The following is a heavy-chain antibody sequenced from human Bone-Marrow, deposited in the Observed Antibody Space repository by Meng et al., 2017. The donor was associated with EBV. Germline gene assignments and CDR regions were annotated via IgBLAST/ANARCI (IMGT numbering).Heavy chain of an antibody. V-gene: IGHV1-69*01. CDR3: ASESGRGFTPDY. Sequence: VQLGQAGAEVKKPGSSVKVSCKTSGGTFRSDAISRVRQAPGQGLEWMGGLIPMSDAPYYAQKFQGRVTITADESTSTHYMDLSGLRSEDTAVYYCASESGRGFTPDYWGQGTLVTVSS. J-gene: IGHJ4*02. CDR2: LIPMSDAP. D-gene: IGHD3-10*01. CDR1: GGTFRSDA.